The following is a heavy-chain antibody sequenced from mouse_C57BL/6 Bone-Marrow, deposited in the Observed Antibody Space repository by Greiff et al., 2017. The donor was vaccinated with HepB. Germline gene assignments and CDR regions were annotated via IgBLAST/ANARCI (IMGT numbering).Heavy chain of an antibody. CDR2: IYPRSGNT. V-gene: IGHV1-81*01. Sequence: QVQLQQSGAELARPGASVKLSCKASGYTFTSYGISWVKQRTGQGLEWIGEIYPRSGNTFYNEMFKGKATLTADKTASTAYMELLSLTSVDSAVYCCARPHILITTVIARDYKRQGTTLTVSS. CDR1: GYTFTSYG. J-gene: IGHJ2*01. CDR3: ARPHILITTVIARDY. D-gene: IGHD1-1*01.